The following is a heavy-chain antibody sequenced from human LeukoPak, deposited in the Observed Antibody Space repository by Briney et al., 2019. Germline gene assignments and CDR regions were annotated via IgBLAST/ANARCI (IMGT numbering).Heavy chain of an antibody. V-gene: IGHV3-7*03. CDR1: GITFSNYA. D-gene: IGHD3-16*01. Sequence: GGPLRLSCVASGITFSNYAVSWARQAPGKGLEWVASINHNGNVNYYVDSVKGRFTISRDNAKNSLYLQMSNLRAEDTAVYFCARGGGLDVWGQGATVTVSS. CDR2: INHNGNVN. J-gene: IGHJ6*02. CDR3: ARGGGLDV.